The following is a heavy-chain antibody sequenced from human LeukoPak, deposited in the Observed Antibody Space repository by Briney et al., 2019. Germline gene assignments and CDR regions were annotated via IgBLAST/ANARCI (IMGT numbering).Heavy chain of an antibody. Sequence: SETLSLTCTVSGDSISNYYWSWIRQPPGKGLECIGYIYYSGSTNYNPSLKSRVTISEDTSKNQFSLRLTSVTSEDTAVYYCARLSGRYYRWFDPWGQGTLVTVSS. J-gene: IGHJ5*02. CDR3: ARLSGRYYRWFDP. CDR2: IYYSGST. D-gene: IGHD1-26*01. V-gene: IGHV4-59*01. CDR1: GDSISNYY.